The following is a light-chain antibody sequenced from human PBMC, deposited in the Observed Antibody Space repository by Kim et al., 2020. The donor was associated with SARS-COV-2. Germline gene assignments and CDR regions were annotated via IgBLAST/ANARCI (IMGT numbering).Light chain of an antibody. CDR3: QAWDSSTVV. CDR1: KLGDKY. J-gene: IGLJ3*02. CDR2: QDN. V-gene: IGLV3-1*01. Sequence: SYELTQPPSVSVSPGQTASITCSGDKLGDKYACWYQQKPGQSPVLVIYQDNKRPSGIPERFSGSNSGNTATLTISGTQAMDEADYYYQAWDSSTVVFGGGTKLTVL.